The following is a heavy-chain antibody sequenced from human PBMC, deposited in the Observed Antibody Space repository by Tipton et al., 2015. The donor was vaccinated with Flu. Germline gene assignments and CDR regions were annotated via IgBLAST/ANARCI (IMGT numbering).Heavy chain of an antibody. J-gene: IGHJ3*02. V-gene: IGHV4-59*01. D-gene: IGHD3-9*01. CDR3: ARGRPLAYYDILTGYPDNDAFDI. Sequence: TLSLTCTVSGGSISSYYWSWIRQPPGKGLEWIGYIYYSGSTNYNPSLKSRVTISVDTSKNQFSLKLSSVTAADTAVYYCARGRPLAYYDILTGYPDNDAFDIWGQGTMVTVSS. CDR1: GGSISSYY. CDR2: IYYSGST.